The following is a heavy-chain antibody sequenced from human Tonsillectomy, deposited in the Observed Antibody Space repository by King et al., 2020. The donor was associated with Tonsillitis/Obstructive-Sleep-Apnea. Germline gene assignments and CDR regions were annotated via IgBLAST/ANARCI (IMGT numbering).Heavy chain of an antibody. Sequence: QLQESGPGLVKPSGTLSLTCAVSGASISSSNWWRWVRQPPGKGLEWIGEIYHSGTTNYNPSLKSRVTISVDKSKNQFSLKLSSVTAADTAVYYCARDLVWNGDYYYYYMDVWGKGTTVTVSS. D-gene: IGHD1-1*01. J-gene: IGHJ6*03. CDR3: ARDLVWNGDYYYYYMDV. V-gene: IGHV4-4*02. CDR1: GASISSSNW. CDR2: IYHSGTT.